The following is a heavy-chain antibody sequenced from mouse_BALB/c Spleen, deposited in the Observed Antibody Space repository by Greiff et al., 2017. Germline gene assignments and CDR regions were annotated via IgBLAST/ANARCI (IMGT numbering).Heavy chain of an antibody. J-gene: IGHJ4*01. D-gene: IGHD2-4*01. V-gene: IGHV5-12-2*01. CDR1: GFTFSSYT. CDR2: ISNGGGST. CDR3: ARQGRDGYDYETMDY. Sequence: EVQLVESGGGLVQPGGSLKLSCAASGFTFSSYTMSWVRQTPEKRLEWVAYISNGGGSTYYPDTVKGRFTISRDNAKNTLYLQMSSLKSEDTAMYYCARQGRDGYDYETMDYWGQGTSVTVSS.